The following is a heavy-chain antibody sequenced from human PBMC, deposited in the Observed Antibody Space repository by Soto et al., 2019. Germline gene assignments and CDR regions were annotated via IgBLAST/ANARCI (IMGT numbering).Heavy chain of an antibody. J-gene: IGHJ6*02. D-gene: IGHD3-22*01. CDR3: ARVHYYDSSGYSVYHYGMDV. CDR1: GFTFSSYE. Sequence: GSLRLSCAASGFTFSSYEMNWVRQAPGKGLEWVSYISSSGSNMYYADSVKGRFTISRDNAKKSLYLQMNSLRAEDTAVYYCARVHYYDSSGYSVYHYGMDVWGQGTTVTVSS. CDR2: ISSSGSNM. V-gene: IGHV3-48*03.